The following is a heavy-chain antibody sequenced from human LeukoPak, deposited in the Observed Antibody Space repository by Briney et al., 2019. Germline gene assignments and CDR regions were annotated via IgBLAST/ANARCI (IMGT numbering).Heavy chain of an antibody. D-gene: IGHD2-2*01. J-gene: IGHJ4*02. V-gene: IGHV3-23*01. Sequence: GGSLRLSCAASGFTFSSYAMSWVRQAPGKGLEWVSAISGSGGSTYYADSVKGRFTISRDNSKNTQYLQMNSLRAEDTAVYYCAKGFYCSSSTCLDYWGQGTLVTVSS. CDR1: GFTFSSYA. CDR2: ISGSGGST. CDR3: AKGFYCSSSTCLDY.